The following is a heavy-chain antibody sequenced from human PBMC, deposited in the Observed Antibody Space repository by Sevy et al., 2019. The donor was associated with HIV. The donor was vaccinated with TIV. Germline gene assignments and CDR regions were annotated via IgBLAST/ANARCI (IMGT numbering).Heavy chain of an antibody. J-gene: IGHJ5*02. CDR1: GFIFNSYV. D-gene: IGHD3-3*01. V-gene: IGHV3-23*01. Sequence: GGSLRLSCTASGFIFNSYVISWVRQAPGKGLEWVSTISGSGSSTYYAESVKGRLTVSRDNSKNTVYLQMDSLRDEDTAVYYCAKESRSGYLSWGQGTLVTVSS. CDR2: ISGSGSST. CDR3: AKESRSGYLS.